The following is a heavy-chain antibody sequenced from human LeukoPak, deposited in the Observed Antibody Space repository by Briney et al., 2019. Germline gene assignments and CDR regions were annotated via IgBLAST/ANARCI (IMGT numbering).Heavy chain of an antibody. D-gene: IGHD2-2*02. Sequence: PGGSLRLSCAASGFTFSSYWMSWVRQAPGKGLEWVAHIKQDGSEKYYVDSVKGRFTISRDNAKNSLYLQMNSLRAEDTAVYYCARGEVVVVPAAILAPLDYYYGMDVWGQGTTVTVSS. J-gene: IGHJ6*02. CDR3: ARGEVVVVPAAILAPLDYYYGMDV. CDR2: IKQDGSEK. V-gene: IGHV3-7*01. CDR1: GFTFSSYW.